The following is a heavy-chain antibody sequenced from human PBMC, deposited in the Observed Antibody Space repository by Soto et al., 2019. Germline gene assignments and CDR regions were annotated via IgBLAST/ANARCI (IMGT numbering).Heavy chain of an antibody. V-gene: IGHV1-18*01. J-gene: IGHJ4*02. D-gene: IGHD2-15*01. CDR3: ARDDCSGGSCYCDY. CDR2: ISAYNGNT. Sequence: ASVKVSCKASGYTFTSYGFTWVRQATGQGLEWMGWISAYNGNTNYAQKLQGRVTMTTDTSTSTAYMELRSLRSDDTAVYYCARDDCSGGSCYCDYWGQGTLVTVS. CDR1: GYTFTSYG.